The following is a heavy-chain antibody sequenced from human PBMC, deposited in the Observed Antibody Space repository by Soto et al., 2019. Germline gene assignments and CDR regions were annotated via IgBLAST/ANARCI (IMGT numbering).Heavy chain of an antibody. V-gene: IGHV1-18*01. CDR2: ISPFNGNT. CDR3: AGSRDSSGYYTAGYYYYYYGMDV. J-gene: IGHJ6*02. CDR1: GYPFTHYG. D-gene: IGHD3-22*01. Sequence: ASVKVSCKSSGYPFTHYGITWIRQARGQGLEWMGWISPFNGNTNYGQTLQGRVTLTTETSTSTVYMELRSLRSDDTAVYYCAGSRDSSGYYTAGYYYYYYGMDVWGQGTTVTVSS.